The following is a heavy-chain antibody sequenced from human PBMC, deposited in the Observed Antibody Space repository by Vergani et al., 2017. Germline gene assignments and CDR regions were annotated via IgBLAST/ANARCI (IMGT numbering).Heavy chain of an antibody. J-gene: IGHJ4*02. D-gene: IGHD2-15*01. Sequence: QVQLVQSGAEVKKPGASVKVSCKASGYTFTSYGISWVRQAPGQGLEWMGWISAYNGNKNYAQKLQGRVTMTTDTSTSTAYMELRSLRSDDTAVYYCARDLHRGRSGGSCYLKWGQGTLVTVSS. CDR1: GYTFTSYG. CDR3: ARDLHRGRSGGSCYLK. V-gene: IGHV1-18*04. CDR2: ISAYNGNK.